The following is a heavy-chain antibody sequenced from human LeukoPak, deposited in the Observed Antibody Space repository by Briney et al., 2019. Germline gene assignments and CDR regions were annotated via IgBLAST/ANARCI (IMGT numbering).Heavy chain of an antibody. V-gene: IGHV3-9*01. Sequence: PGGSLRLSCAASGFTFDDYAMHWVRQAPGKGLEWVSGISWSSGSKGYADSVKGRFIISRDNAKNSLYLQMSSLRAEDTAVYYCAKSINWNYSPFDYWGQGTLVTVSS. CDR1: GFTFDDYA. J-gene: IGHJ4*02. CDR3: AKSINWNYSPFDY. D-gene: IGHD1-7*01. CDR2: ISWSSGSK.